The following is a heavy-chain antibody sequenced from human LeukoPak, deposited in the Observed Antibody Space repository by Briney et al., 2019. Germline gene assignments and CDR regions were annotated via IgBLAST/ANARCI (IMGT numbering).Heavy chain of an antibody. CDR2: INTNTGNP. CDR1: GGTFSSYA. V-gene: IGHV7-4-1*02. CDR3: ARVLAVAQVSYYYYGMDV. Sequence: GSSVKVSCKASGGTFSSYAISWVRQAPGQGLEWMGWINTNTGNPTYAQGFTGRFVFSLDTSVSTAYLQISSLKAEDTAVYYCARVLAVAQVSYYYYGMDVWGQGTTVTVSS. D-gene: IGHD6-19*01. J-gene: IGHJ6*02.